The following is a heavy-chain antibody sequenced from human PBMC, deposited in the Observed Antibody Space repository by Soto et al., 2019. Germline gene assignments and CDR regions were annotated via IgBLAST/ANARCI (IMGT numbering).Heavy chain of an antibody. CDR2: ISAYNGNT. J-gene: IGHJ4*02. CDR3: ARDLPPVDY. Sequence: QVQLVQSGAEVKKPGASVKVSCKASGYTFSSYFITWVRQAPGQGLEWMGWISAYNGNTNYAQNLQGRVTMTADTSTSTVYVELRSLRSDDTAVYYCARDLPPVDYCGQGTLVTVSS. CDR1: GYTFSSYF. V-gene: IGHV1-18*01.